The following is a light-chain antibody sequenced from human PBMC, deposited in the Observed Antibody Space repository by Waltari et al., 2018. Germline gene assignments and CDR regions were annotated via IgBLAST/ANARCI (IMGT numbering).Light chain of an antibody. CDR1: ALPQKY. CDR3: YSTDSSGNVQV. V-gene: IGLV3-10*01. CDR2: EDV. J-gene: IGLJ2*01. Sequence: SYELTQPPSVSVSPVQTARITCSGDALPQKYAYWYQQKSGQAPVQVIYEDVKRPSGIPERFSGSSSGTMVTLTISGAQVEDEADYYCYSTDSSGNVQVFGGGTKLTVL.